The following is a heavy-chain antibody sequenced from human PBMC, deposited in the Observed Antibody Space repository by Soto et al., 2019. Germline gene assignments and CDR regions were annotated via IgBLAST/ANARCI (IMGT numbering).Heavy chain of an antibody. D-gene: IGHD6-19*01. CDR1: GGSFSGYY. J-gene: IGHJ6*03. CDR3: ERNLLAGYYYMDV. V-gene: IGHV4-34*01. CDR2: INHSGST. Sequence: PSETLSLTCAVYGGSFSGYYWSWIRQPPGKGLEWIGEINHSGSTNYNPSLKSRVTISVDTSKNQFSLKLSSVTAADTAVYYCERNLLAGYYYMDVWGKGNTVTVSS.